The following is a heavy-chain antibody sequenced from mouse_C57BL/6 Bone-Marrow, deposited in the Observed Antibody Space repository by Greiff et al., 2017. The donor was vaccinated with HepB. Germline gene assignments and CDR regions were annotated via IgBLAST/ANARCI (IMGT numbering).Heavy chain of an antibody. CDR3: ARPSYGSGYFDV. V-gene: IGHV1-19*01. J-gene: IGHJ1*03. CDR2: INPYNGGT. Sequence: VQLQQSGPVLVKPGASVKMSCKASGYTFTDYYMNWVKQSHGKSLEWIGVINPYNGGTSYNQKFKGKATLTVDKSSSTAYMELNSLTSEDSAVYYCARPSYGSGYFDVWGTGTTVTVSS. CDR1: GYTFTDYY. D-gene: IGHD1-1*01.